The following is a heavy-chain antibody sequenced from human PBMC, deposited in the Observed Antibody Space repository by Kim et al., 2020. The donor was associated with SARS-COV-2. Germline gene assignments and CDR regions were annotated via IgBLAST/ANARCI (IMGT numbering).Heavy chain of an antibody. V-gene: IGHV1-69*13. CDR2: IIPIFGTA. D-gene: IGHD2-2*03. CDR1: GGTFSSYA. Sequence: SVKVSCKASGGTFSSYAISWVRQAPGQGLEWMGGIIPIFGTANYAQKFQGRVTITADESTSTAYMELSSLRSEDTAVYYCARDKGVPMDADYYYYGMDVWGQGTTVTVSS. CDR3: ARDKGVPMDADYYYYGMDV. J-gene: IGHJ6*02.